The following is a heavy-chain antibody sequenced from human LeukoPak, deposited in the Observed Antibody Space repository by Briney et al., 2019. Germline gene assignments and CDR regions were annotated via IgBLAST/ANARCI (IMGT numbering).Heavy chain of an antibody. CDR1: GGTFSSYA. CDR2: IIPIFGTA. J-gene: IGHJ3*02. V-gene: IGHV1-69*13. Sequence: SVKVSCKASGGTFSSYAISWVRQAPGQGLEWMGGIIPIFGTANYAQKFQGRVTITADESTSIAYMELSSLRSEDTAVYYCARGGVLRYFDWLFSDAFDIWGQGTMVTVSS. CDR3: ARGGVLRYFDWLFSDAFDI. D-gene: IGHD3-9*01.